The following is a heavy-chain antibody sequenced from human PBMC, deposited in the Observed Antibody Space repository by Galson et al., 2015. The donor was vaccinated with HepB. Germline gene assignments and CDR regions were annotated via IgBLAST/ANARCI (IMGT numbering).Heavy chain of an antibody. CDR2: IKQDGSEK. D-gene: IGHD4-11*01. J-gene: IGHJ4*02. CDR1: GFTFSSYG. CDR3: ARIQYILDY. V-gene: IGHV3-7*03. Sequence: SLRLSCAASGFTFSSYGMHWVRQAPGKGLEWVANIKQDGSEKYYVDSVKGRFTISRDNAKNSLYLQMNSLRAEDTAVYYCARIQYILDYWGQGTLVTVSS.